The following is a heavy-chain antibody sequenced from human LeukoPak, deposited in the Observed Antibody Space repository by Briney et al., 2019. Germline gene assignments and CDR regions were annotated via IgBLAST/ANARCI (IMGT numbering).Heavy chain of an antibody. CDR3: ARGKQLVRDYYYYGMDV. CDR2: IYYSGST. V-gene: IGHV4-39*07. D-gene: IGHD6-13*01. Sequence: PSETLSLTCTVSGGSISSSSYYWGWIRQPPGKGREWIGSIYYSGSTYYNPSLKSRVTISVDTSKNQFSLKLSSVTAADTAVYYCARGKQLVRDYYYYGMDVWGQGTTVTVSS. J-gene: IGHJ6*02. CDR1: GGSISSSSYY.